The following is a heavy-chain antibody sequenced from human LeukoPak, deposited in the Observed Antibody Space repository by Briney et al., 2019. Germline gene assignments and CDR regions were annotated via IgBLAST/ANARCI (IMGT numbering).Heavy chain of an antibody. V-gene: IGHV4-30-4*08. CDR3: ASSQVVLRFLEWTSYFDY. Sequence: SETLSLTCTVSGGSISSGDYYWRWIRQPPGKGLEWIGYIYYSGSTYYNPSLKSRVTISVDTSKNQFSLKLSSVTAADTAVYYCASSQVVLRFLEWTSYFDYWGQGTLVTVSS. CDR2: IYYSGST. D-gene: IGHD3-3*01. J-gene: IGHJ4*02. CDR1: GGSISSGDYY.